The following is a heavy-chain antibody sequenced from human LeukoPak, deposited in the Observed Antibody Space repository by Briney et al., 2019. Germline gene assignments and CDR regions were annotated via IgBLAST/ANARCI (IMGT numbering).Heavy chain of an antibody. D-gene: IGHD3-10*01. Sequence: GGSLRLSCAASGCTFSAYGMHWVRQAPGKGLEWLAVISHDGNDKYYIDSVKGRFTISRDNSKNTLYLQMNSLRAEDTAVYYCAQITVPCDYWGQGTLVTVSS. CDR3: AQITVPCDY. J-gene: IGHJ4*02. V-gene: IGHV3-30*03. CDR2: ISHDGNDK. CDR1: GCTFSAYG.